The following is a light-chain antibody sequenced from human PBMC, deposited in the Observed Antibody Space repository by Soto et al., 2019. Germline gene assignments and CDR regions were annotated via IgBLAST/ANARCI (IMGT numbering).Light chain of an antibody. Sequence: QSVLTQPPSVSGAPGQRVTISCTGSSSNIGAGYDVHWYQHLPGTAPKLLIYGNNNRPSGVPDRFSGSKSGTSASLAITGLRSEDEGDYYCAAWDDSLNGVFGGGTKLTVL. CDR3: AAWDDSLNGV. CDR2: GNN. J-gene: IGLJ3*02. CDR1: SSNIGAGYD. V-gene: IGLV1-40*01.